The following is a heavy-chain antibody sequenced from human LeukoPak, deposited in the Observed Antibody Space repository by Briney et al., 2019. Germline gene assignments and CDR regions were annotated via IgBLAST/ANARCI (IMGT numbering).Heavy chain of an antibody. Sequence: GGSLRLSCAASGFTFSSYAMSWVRQAPGKGLEWVAVISYDGSNKYYADSVKGRFTISRDNSKNTLYLQMNSLRAEDTAVYYCAKIDYGDFDYWGQGTLVTVSS. J-gene: IGHJ4*02. CDR2: ISYDGSNK. CDR1: GFTFSSYA. D-gene: IGHD3-16*01. CDR3: AKIDYGDFDY. V-gene: IGHV3-30*18.